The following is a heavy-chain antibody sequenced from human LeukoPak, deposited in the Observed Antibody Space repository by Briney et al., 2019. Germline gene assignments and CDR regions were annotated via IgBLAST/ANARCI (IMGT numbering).Heavy chain of an antibody. CDR3: ATGQGDIVVVPAAIRYYFDY. Sequence: ASVKVSCKASGGTFSSYAISWVRQAPGQGLEWMGRIIPILGIANYAQKFQGRVTITADESTSTAYMELSSLRSEDTAVYYCATGQGDIVVVPAAIRYYFDYWGQGTLVTVSS. D-gene: IGHD2-2*02. CDR2: IIPILGIA. V-gene: IGHV1-69*04. J-gene: IGHJ4*02. CDR1: GGTFSSYA.